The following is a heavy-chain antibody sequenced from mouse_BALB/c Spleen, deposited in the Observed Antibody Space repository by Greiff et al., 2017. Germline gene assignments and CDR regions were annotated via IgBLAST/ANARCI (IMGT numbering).Heavy chain of an antibody. CDR2: IDPANGNT. J-gene: IGHJ2*01. CDR3: ASGGYYCSNFDY. CDR1: GFNIKDTY. Sequence: VQLQQSGAELVKPGASVKLSCTASGFNIKDTYMHWVKQRPEQGLEWIGRIDPANGNTKYDPKFQGKATITADTSSNTAYLQLSSLTSEDTAVYYCASGGYYCSNFDYWGQGTTLTVSS. V-gene: IGHV14-3*02. D-gene: IGHD1-1*01.